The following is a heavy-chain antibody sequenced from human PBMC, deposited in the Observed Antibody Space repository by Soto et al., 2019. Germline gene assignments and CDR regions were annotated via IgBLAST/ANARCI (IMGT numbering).Heavy chain of an antibody. CDR2: ISGYNGKP. D-gene: IGHD2-2*02. CDR3: ARTVMGCSSTTCYTNYFDY. J-gene: IGHJ4*02. Sequence: QVQLVQSGDEVKKPAASVKVSCKTSGYTFMNYGINWLRQAPGQGLEWMGWISGYNGKPNYAQMFQGRITMTTDTSTSTAYMEMGRLRSDDTAVYYCARTVMGCSSTTCYTNYFDYWGQGTLVTVSS. CDR1: GYTFMNYG. V-gene: IGHV1-18*04.